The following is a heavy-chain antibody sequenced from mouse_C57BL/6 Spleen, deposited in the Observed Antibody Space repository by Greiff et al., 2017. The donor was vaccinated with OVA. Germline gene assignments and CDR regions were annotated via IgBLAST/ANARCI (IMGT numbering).Heavy chain of an antibody. CDR3: ARQNYGSSLFDY. CDR1: GFTFSSYG. CDR2: ISSGGSYT. J-gene: IGHJ2*01. Sequence: EVQVVESWGDLVKPGGSLKLSCAASGFTFSSYGMSWVRQTPDKRLEWVATISSGGSYTYYPDSVKGRFTISRDNAKNTLYLQMSSLKSEDTAMYYCARQNYGSSLFDYWGQGTTLTVSS. V-gene: IGHV5-6*01. D-gene: IGHD1-1*01.